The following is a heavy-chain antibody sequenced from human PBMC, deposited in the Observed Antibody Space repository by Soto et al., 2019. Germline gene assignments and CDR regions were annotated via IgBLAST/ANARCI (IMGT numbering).Heavy chain of an antibody. Sequence: PSLTCPVSGGSISSGGYYWGWIRQHPGKGLEWIGYIYYSGSTYYNPSLKSRVTISVDTSKNQFSLKLSSVTAADTAVYYCARASLGVAAHFDYWGQGTLVTVSS. CDR1: GGSISSGGYY. V-gene: IGHV4-31*03. CDR3: ARASLGVAAHFDY. D-gene: IGHD2-21*01. CDR2: IYYSGST. J-gene: IGHJ4*02.